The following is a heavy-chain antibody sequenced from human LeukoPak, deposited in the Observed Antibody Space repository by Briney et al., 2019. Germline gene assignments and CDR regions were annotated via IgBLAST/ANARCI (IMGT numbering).Heavy chain of an antibody. CDR3: ARALHGGTGGWFDP. D-gene: IGHD1-1*01. CDR2: MNPNSGNT. Sequence: ASVKVSCKASGYTFTSSDINWVRQATGQGLEWMGWMNPNSGNTGYAQKFQGRVTMTRNTSINTAYMELSSLRFEDTAVYYCARALHGGTGGWFDPWGQGTLVTVSS. CDR1: GYTFTSSD. V-gene: IGHV1-8*01. J-gene: IGHJ5*02.